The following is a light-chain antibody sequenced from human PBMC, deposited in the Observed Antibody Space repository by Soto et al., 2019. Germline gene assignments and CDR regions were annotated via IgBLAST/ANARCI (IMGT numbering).Light chain of an antibody. CDR3: QHYNSYSEA. CDR2: DAS. Sequence: DMQMTQSPSSLSASVGDRFTITCQASQDIGNYLNWYQQKPGKAPKLLIYDASTLESGVPSRFSGSGSGTEFTLTISSLQTDDFATYYCQHYNSYSEAFGQGTKVDIK. CDR1: QDIGNY. J-gene: IGKJ1*01. V-gene: IGKV1-5*01.